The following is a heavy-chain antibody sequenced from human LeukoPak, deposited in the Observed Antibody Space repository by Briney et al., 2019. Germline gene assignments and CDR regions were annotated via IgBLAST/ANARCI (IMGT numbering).Heavy chain of an antibody. V-gene: IGHV3-53*01. CDR2: IYSGGST. CDR3: ARVWGDCFDY. Sequence: GGSLRLSCAASGLTVSSNYMNWVRQAPGKGLEWVSVIYSGGSTYYADSVKGRFTISRDNSKNTLYLQMNSLRAEDTAVYYCARVWGDCFDYWGQGTLVTVSS. CDR1: GLTVSSNY. D-gene: IGHD7-27*01. J-gene: IGHJ4*02.